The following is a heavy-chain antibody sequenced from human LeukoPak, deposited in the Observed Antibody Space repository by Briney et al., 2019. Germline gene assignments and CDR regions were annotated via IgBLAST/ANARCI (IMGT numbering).Heavy chain of an antibody. Sequence: ASAKVSCKVSGDTLTESSTHWVRQAPGKGLEWMGGFDPEHDRPVYAQRFQGRLTLTEDTSTDTAYMELSSLRSEDTAVYFCAADLGQLLNHWGQGTLVTVSS. CDR3: AADLGQLLNH. CDR2: FDPEHDRP. D-gene: IGHD6-13*01. CDR1: GDTLTESS. J-gene: IGHJ5*02. V-gene: IGHV1-24*01.